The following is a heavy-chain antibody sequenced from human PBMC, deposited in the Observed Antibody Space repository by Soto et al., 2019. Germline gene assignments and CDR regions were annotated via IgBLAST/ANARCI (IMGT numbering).Heavy chain of an antibody. CDR2: IRSKAYGGTT. CDR3: TRDPSKDRYFDWLLGPFDY. CDR1: GFTFGDYA. Sequence: GGSLRLSCTASGFTFGDYAMSWFRQAPGKGLEWVGFIRSKAYGGTTEYAASVKGRFTISRDDSKSIAYLQMNSLKTEDTAVYYCTRDPSKDRYFDWLLGPFDYWGQGTLVTVSS. J-gene: IGHJ4*02. D-gene: IGHD3-9*01. V-gene: IGHV3-49*03.